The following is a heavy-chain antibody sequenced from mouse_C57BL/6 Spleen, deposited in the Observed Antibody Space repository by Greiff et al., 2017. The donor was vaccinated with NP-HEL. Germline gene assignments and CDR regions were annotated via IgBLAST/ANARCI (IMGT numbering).Heavy chain of an antibody. D-gene: IGHD2-4*01. CDR3: AKMGDDYDAWFAY. CDR2: IWSGGST. CDR1: GFSLTSYG. J-gene: IGHJ3*01. V-gene: IGHV2-4*01. Sequence: VKLVESGPGLVQPSQSLSITCTVSGFSLTSYGVHWVRQPPGKGLEWLGVIWSGGSTDYNAAFISRLSISKDNSKSQVFFKMNSLQADDTAIYYCAKMGDDYDAWFAYWGQGTLVTVSA.